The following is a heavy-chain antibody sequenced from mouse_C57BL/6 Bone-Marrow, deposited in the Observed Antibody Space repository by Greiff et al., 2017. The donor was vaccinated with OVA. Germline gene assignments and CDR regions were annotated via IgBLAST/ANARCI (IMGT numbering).Heavy chain of an antibody. CDR3: TTPSYYYGSSPYYFDY. CDR1: GFNIKDYY. V-gene: IGHV14-4*01. J-gene: IGHJ2*01. D-gene: IGHD1-1*01. Sequence: VQLQQSGAELVRPGASVKLSCTASGFNIKDYYMHWVKQRPEQGLEWIGWIDPENGDTEYASKFQGKATITADTSSNTAYLQLSSLTSEDTAVYYCTTPSYYYGSSPYYFDYWGKGTTLTVSS. CDR2: IDPENGDT.